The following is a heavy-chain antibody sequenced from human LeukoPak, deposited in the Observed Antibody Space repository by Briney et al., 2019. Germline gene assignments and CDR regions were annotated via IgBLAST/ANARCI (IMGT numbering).Heavy chain of an antibody. CDR1: GYTFTSYG. Sequence: ASVKVSCKASGYTFTSYGISWVRQAPGQGLEWMGWISAYNGNTNYAQKLQGRVTMTTDTSTSTAYMELRSLRSDDTAVYNCARDVRGYYYGSGTPTAPDYWGQGTLVTVSS. CDR2: ISAYNGNT. V-gene: IGHV1-18*01. CDR3: ARDVRGYYYGSGTPTAPDY. D-gene: IGHD3-10*01. J-gene: IGHJ4*02.